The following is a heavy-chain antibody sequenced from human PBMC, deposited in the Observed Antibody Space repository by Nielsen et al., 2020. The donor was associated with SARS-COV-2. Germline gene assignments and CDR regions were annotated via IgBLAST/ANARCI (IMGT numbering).Heavy chain of an antibody. CDR3: ARQDSSGWFKYYYYMDV. Sequence: GESLKISCAASGFTFSGPAMHWVRQASGKGLEWVSRIRSRLNSYATAYAASVKGRFTISRDDSSNTAYLQMNSLKTEDTAVYYCARQDSSGWFKYYYYMDVWGKGTTVTVSS. D-gene: IGHD6-19*01. CDR2: IRSRLNSYAT. V-gene: IGHV3-73*01. CDR1: GFTFSGPA. J-gene: IGHJ6*03.